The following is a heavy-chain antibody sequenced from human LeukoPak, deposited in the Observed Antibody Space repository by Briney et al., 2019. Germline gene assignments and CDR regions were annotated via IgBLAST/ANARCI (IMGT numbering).Heavy chain of an antibody. V-gene: IGHV1-69*13. J-gene: IGHJ4*02. D-gene: IGHD1-1*01. CDR3: ARDSAGTAGGDY. CDR1: GGTFSSYA. CDR2: IIPIFGTA. Sequence: SVKVSCKASGGTFSSYAISWVRQAPGQGLEWMGGIIPIFGTANYAQKFQGRVTITADESTSTAYMELRSLRSDDTAVYYCARDSAGTAGGDYWGQGTLVTVSS.